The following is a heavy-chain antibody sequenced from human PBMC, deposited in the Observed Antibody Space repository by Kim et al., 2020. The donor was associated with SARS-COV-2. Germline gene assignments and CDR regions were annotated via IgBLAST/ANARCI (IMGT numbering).Heavy chain of an antibody. Sequence: KFQGRVTMTRDTSISTAYMELSRLRSDDTAVYYCARGGGGRIVGASYFDYWGQGTLVTVSS. V-gene: IGHV1-2*02. J-gene: IGHJ4*02. D-gene: IGHD1-26*01. CDR3: ARGGGGRIVGASYFDY.